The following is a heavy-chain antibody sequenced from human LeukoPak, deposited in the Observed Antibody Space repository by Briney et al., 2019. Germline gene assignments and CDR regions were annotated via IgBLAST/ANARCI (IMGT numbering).Heavy chain of an antibody. V-gene: IGHV3-53*01. CDR3: AKSGPLRVGSSWYETDY. D-gene: IGHD6-13*01. CDR2: IYSGGST. CDR1: GFTVSSNY. J-gene: IGHJ4*02. Sequence: GGSLRLSCAASGFTVSSNYMSWVRQAPGKGLEWVSVIYSGGSTYYADSVKGRFTISRDNSKNTLYLQMNSLRAEDTAVYYCAKSGPLRVGSSWYETDYWGQGTLVTVSS.